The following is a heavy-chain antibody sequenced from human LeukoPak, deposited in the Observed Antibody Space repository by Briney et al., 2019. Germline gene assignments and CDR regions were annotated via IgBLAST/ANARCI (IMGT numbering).Heavy chain of an antibody. J-gene: IGHJ4*02. Sequence: GGSLRLSCAASGFTFSSYVMSWVRQAPGKGLEWVSAISGSGFNTYYADSVKGRFTISRDNSKNTLYLQMNSLRAEDTAVYYCARRAGAYSHPYDYWGQGTLVTVSS. V-gene: IGHV3-23*01. D-gene: IGHD4/OR15-4a*01. CDR1: GFTFSSYV. CDR3: ARRAGAYSHPYDY. CDR2: ISGSGFNT.